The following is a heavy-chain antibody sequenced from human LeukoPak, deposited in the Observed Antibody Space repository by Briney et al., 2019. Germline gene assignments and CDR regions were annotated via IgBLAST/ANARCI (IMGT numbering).Heavy chain of an antibody. CDR3: AKDLYLRSTSCYLY. V-gene: IGHV3-23*01. CDR2: ISGSGGST. D-gene: IGHD2-2*01. J-gene: IGHJ4*02. Sequence: GSLRLSCAASGFTFSSYAMSWVRQAPGKGLEWVSAISGSGGSTYYADSVKGRFTISRDNSKNTLYLQMNSLRAEDTAVYYCAKDLYLRSTSCYLYWGQGTLVTVSS. CDR1: GFTFSSYA.